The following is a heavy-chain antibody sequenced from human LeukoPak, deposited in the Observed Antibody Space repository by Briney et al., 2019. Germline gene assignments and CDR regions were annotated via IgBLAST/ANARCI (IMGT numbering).Heavy chain of an antibody. Sequence: PSETLSLTCGVSGASISGGTYYWGWIRQPPGKGLEWIGSIYYTGSTYDNPSLKSRVTISVDTSKNQFSLKLSSVTAADTAVYYCARRGGSGRAFDYWGQGTLVAVSS. D-gene: IGHD1-26*01. V-gene: IGHV4-39*01. J-gene: IGHJ4*02. CDR3: ARRGGSGRAFDY. CDR1: GASISGGTYY. CDR2: IYYTGST.